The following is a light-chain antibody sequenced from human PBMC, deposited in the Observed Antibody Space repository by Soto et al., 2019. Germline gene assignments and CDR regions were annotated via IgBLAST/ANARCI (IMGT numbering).Light chain of an antibody. Sequence: IVRTQTPKYLAVSLGERATINCKSSQSVLYSSNNKNYLAWYQQKPGQPPKALIYWASTRESGVPDRFSGSGSGTDFTLTISSLQAEDVAVYYCQQYYTTPWTFGQVTKVDI. CDR2: WAS. J-gene: IGKJ1*01. CDR1: QSVLYSSNNKNY. V-gene: IGKV4-1*01. CDR3: QQYYTTPWT.